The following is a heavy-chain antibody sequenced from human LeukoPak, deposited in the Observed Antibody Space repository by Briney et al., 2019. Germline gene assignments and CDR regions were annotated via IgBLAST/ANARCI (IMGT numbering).Heavy chain of an antibody. CDR3: ARVTYYYDSSGYYTLYFDY. CDR1: GGSISSYY. V-gene: IGHV4-59*01. Sequence: SETLSLTCTVSGGSISSYYWSWLRQPPGKGLERMGYIYYSGSTNYNPSLTSRVTISVDPSKHQFSLKLSSVTAADTAVYYCARVTYYYDSSGYYTLYFDYWGQGTLVTVSS. CDR2: IYYSGST. D-gene: IGHD3-22*01. J-gene: IGHJ4*02.